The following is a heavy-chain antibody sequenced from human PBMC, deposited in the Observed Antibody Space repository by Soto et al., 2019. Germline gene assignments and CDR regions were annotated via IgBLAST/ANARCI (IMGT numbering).Heavy chain of an antibody. CDR1: GFTFSSYW. CDR3: VRGDGDYYDGNGYLGRH. V-gene: IGHV3-74*01. CDR2: LKSDGSGT. Sequence: EVQLVESGGGLVQPGGSLRLSCAASGFTFSSYWMHWVRQAPGKGLVWVSRLKSDGSGTTYADSVKGRLTSSRDNAKNTVYLEMNSLRAEDTAVYYCVRGDGDYYDGNGYLGRHWGQGTLVTVSS. D-gene: IGHD3-22*01. J-gene: IGHJ4*02.